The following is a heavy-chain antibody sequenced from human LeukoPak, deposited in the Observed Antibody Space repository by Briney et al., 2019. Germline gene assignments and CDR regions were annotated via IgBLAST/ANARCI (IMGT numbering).Heavy chain of an antibody. CDR1: GYTFTNYD. V-gene: IGHV1-18*01. CDR3: ARDDCSGGSCYFSDH. D-gene: IGHD2-15*01. Sequence: GASVKVSCKASGYTFTNYDISWVRQAPGQGLECMGWISAHNVNTNYAQKFQGRVTMTTDTSTSTAYMELRSLRSDDTAVYYCARDDCSGGSCYFSDHWGQGTLVTVSS. J-gene: IGHJ4*02. CDR2: ISAHNVNT.